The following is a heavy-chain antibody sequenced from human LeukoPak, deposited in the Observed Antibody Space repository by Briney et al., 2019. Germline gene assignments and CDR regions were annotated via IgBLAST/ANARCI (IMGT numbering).Heavy chain of an antibody. Sequence: GGSLRLSCAASGFTFSSYAMSWVRQAPGKGLEWVSRIGGSGDSTYYADSVKGRFTISRDNSKNTLYLQMNSLRAEDTAVYYCAKGGGYSGYDSSNFDYWGQGTLVTVSS. V-gene: IGHV3-23*01. CDR2: IGGSGDST. J-gene: IGHJ4*02. CDR1: GFTFSSYA. D-gene: IGHD5-12*01. CDR3: AKGGGYSGYDSSNFDY.